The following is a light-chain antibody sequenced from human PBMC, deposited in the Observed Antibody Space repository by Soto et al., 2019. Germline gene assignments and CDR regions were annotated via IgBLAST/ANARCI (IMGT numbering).Light chain of an antibody. CDR3: SSYAGSNNLNV. CDR2: EVS. J-gene: IGLJ1*01. V-gene: IGLV2-8*01. Sequence: SVLTQPPSASGSPGQSVTISCTGTSSDVGGYNYVSWYQQHPGKAPKLMIYEVSKRPSGVPDRFSGSKSGNTASLTVSGLQAEDEADYYCSSYAGSNNLNVFGTGTSHRP. CDR1: SSDVGGYNY.